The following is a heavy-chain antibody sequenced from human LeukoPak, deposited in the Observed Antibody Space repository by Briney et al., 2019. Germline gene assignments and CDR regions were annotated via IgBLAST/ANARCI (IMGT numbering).Heavy chain of an antibody. CDR1: GGSISSGDYY. J-gene: IGHJ4*02. D-gene: IGHD5-12*01. CDR3: AGLRDIVATMITPAFDY. Sequence: SQTLSLTCTVSGGSISSGDYYWSWIRQPPGKGLEWIGSIYHSGSTYYNPSLKSRVTISVDTSKNQFSLKLSSVTAADTAVYYCAGLRDIVATMITPAFDYWGQGTLVTVSS. V-gene: IGHV4-39*07. CDR2: IYHSGST.